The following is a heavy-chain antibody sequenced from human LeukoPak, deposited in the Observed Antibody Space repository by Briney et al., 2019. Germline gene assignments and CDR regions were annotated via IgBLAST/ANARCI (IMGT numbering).Heavy chain of an antibody. Sequence: QPGGSLRLSCAASGFTFSSYWMHWVRQAPGKGLVWVSRINRDGSSTSYADSVKSRFTISRHNAKNTLYLQMNSLRAEDTAVYYCARDPSPVYSSSWDYFDYWGQGTLVTVSS. CDR3: ARDPSPVYSSSWDYFDY. CDR2: INRDGSST. D-gene: IGHD6-13*01. CDR1: GFTFSSYW. J-gene: IGHJ4*02. V-gene: IGHV3-74*01.